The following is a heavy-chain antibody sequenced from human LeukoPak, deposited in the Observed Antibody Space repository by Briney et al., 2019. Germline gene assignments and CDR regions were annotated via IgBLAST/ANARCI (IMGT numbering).Heavy chain of an antibody. CDR1: GFNFCNYW. V-gene: IGHV3-7*03. Sequence: PGGSLGLSCAASGFNFCNYWMSWVRPAPGKGLEWVANIKQDGSEKYYVDSVKGRFTISRDNAKNSLYLQMNSLRAEDTAVYYCARRYFEYWGQGTLVTVSS. CDR3: ARRYFEY. J-gene: IGHJ4*02. CDR2: IKQDGSEK.